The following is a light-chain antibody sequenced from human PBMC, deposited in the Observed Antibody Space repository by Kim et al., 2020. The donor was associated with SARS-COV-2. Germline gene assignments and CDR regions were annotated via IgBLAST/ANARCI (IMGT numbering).Light chain of an antibody. CDR1: KLGNKY. CDR3: QAWDSSTVI. CDR2: KDT. V-gene: IGLV3-1*01. J-gene: IGLJ2*01. Sequence: SYELTQPPSVSVPPGQTASITCSGDKLGNKYVCWYQQKAGQSPDLVIYKDTKRPSGIPERFSGSNSGNTATLTISGTQAMDEADYYCQAWDSSTVIFGGGTKLTVL.